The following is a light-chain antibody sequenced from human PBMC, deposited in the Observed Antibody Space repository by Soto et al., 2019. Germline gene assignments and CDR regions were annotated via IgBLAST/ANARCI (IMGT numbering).Light chain of an antibody. CDR3: QHYDTSPRII. CDR2: GAS. Sequence: EIVLTQSPGTLSLSPGEGATLSCRASQTVGSDYLAWYQQKPGQAPRLLIYGASTRANGIPARFSGSGSGTEFHLTISSLEHEEAEVFYCQHYDTSPRIIXGGGTKVDIK. J-gene: IGKJ4*01. CDR1: QTVGSDY. V-gene: IGKV3-20*01.